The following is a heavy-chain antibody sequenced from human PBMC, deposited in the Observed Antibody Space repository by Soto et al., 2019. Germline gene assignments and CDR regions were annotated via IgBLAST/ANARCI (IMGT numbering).Heavy chain of an antibody. CDR2: IYYTGNT. CDR3: ARRIIALEIFDY. CDR1: GGSMTSYY. V-gene: IGHV4-59*08. Sequence: QLQESGPGLVKPSETLSLTCTVSGGSMTSYYWSWIRQPPGKGLEWIGFIYYTGNTKYNASLKGRVTISVDSSKNLFSLKLKSVIAADTAVYYCARRIIALEIFDYWGQGTVVTVSS. J-gene: IGHJ4*02. D-gene: IGHD3-10*01.